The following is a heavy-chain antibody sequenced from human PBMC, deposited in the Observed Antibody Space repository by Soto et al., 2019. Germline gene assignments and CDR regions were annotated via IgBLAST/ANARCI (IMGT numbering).Heavy chain of an antibody. CDR2: ISYDGSNK. CDR3: ANDRDGYNVPFDS. Sequence: QVQLVESGGGVVQPGRSLRLSCAASGFTFSSHGMLWVRQAPGKGLEWVAVISYDGSNKYYADSVKGRFTISRDNSKNQLFLQMNSLRAEDTAVYFCANDRDGYNVPFDSWGQGALVTVSS. CDR1: GFTFSSHG. D-gene: IGHD1-1*01. V-gene: IGHV3-30*18. J-gene: IGHJ4*02.